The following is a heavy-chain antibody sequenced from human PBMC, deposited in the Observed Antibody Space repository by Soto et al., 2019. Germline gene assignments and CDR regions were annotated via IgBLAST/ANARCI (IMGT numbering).Heavy chain of an antibody. J-gene: IGHJ4*02. D-gene: IGHD3-10*01. CDR3: ARNMAY. CDR1: GGSISDYY. Sequence: QVQLQESGPGLVKPSETLSLTCTVSGGSISDYYWSWIRQPPGKGLEWIGYMYDSGSTRYNPSLNSRVTISVDTSKNQFSLNLRSVTVADTAVYYCARNMAYWGQGTLVTVSS. CDR2: MYDSGST. V-gene: IGHV4-4*09.